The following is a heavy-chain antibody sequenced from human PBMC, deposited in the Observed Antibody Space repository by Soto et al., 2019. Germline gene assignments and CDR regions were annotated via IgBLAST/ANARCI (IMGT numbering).Heavy chain of an antibody. D-gene: IGHD6-19*01. Sequence: EVQLLESGGGLVQPGGSLRLTCAASGFTFSSYAMSWVRQAPGKGLEWVSAISGSGGSTYYADSVKGRFTISRDNSKNTLYLQMNSLRAEDTAVYYCAKDGFVAGNYFDYWGQGTLVTVSS. CDR1: GFTFSSYA. CDR3: AKDGFVAGNYFDY. V-gene: IGHV3-23*01. J-gene: IGHJ4*02. CDR2: ISGSGGST.